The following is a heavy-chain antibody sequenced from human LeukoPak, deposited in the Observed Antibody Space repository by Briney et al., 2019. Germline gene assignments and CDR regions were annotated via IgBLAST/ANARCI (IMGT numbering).Heavy chain of an antibody. J-gene: IGHJ4*02. CDR2: MKEDGSDQ. CDR1: GFTFSTYW. D-gene: IGHD3-22*01. Sequence: GGSLRLSCGASGFTFSTYWMSWVRQAPGKGLEWVANMKEDGSDQNYLDSVKGRFTISRDNAKNLVYLQMNSLRAEDTAVYYCTRDRDRGYSTFDYWGQGILVTVSS. V-gene: IGHV3-7*01. CDR3: TRDRDRGYSTFDY.